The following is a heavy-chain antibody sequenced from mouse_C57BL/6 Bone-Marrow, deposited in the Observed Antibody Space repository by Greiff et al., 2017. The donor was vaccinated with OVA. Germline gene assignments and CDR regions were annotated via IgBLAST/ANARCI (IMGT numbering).Heavy chain of an antibody. Sequence: VQLQQPGAELVKPGASVKLSCKASGYTFTSYWMHWVKQRPGRGLEWIGRIDPNSGGTKYNEKFKSKATLTVDKPSSTAYMQLSSLTSEDSAVYYCARSWVWLRRSFLAMDYWGQGTSVTVSS. D-gene: IGHD2-2*01. V-gene: IGHV1-72*01. J-gene: IGHJ4*01. CDR2: IDPNSGGT. CDR3: ARSWVWLRRSFLAMDY. CDR1: GYTFTSYW.